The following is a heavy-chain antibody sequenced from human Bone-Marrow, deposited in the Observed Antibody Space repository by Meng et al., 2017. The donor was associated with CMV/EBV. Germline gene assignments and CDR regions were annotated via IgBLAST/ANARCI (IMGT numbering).Heavy chain of an antibody. CDR3: ARQFSWYNWLVDY. V-gene: IGHV5-51*01. J-gene: IGHJ4*02. CDR1: GYSFTSYW. D-gene: IGHD1-1*01. CDR2: IYPGDSDT. Sequence: GGSLRLSCKGSGYSFTSYWIGWVRQMPGKGLEWMGIIYPGDSDTRYSPSFQGQVTISADKSISTAYLQWSSLKASGTAMYYCARQFSWYNWLVDYWGQGTRVTGSS.